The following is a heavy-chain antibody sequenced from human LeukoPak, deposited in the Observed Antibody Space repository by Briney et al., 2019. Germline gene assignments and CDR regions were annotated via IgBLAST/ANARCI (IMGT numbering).Heavy chain of an antibody. Sequence: PGGSLRLSCAASGFTFSSYAMSWVRQAPGKGLEWVSAISGSGGSTYYADSVKGRFTISRDNSKNTLYLQMNSLRAEDTAVYYCAKTTMVRGVDVNWFDPWGQATLVTVSS. CDR1: GFTFSSYA. CDR3: AKTTMVRGVDVNWFDP. D-gene: IGHD3-10*01. V-gene: IGHV3-23*01. CDR2: ISGSGGST. J-gene: IGHJ5*02.